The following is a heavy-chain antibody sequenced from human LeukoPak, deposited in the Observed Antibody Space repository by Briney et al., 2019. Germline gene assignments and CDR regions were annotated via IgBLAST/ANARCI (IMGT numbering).Heavy chain of an antibody. CDR2: IYYSGST. J-gene: IGHJ3*02. V-gene: IGHV4-30-4*01. CDR3: ARSSYGGRGLHAFDI. Sequence: SQTLSLTCTVSGGSISSGDYYWSWIRQPPGKGLEWIGYIYYSGSTYYNPSLKSRVTISVDRSKNQFSLKLSSVTAADTAVYYCARSSYGGRGLHAFDIWGQGTMVTVSS. CDR1: GGSISSGDYY. D-gene: IGHD4-23*01.